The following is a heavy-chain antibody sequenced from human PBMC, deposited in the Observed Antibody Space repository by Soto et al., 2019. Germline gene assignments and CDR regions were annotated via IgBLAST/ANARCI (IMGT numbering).Heavy chain of an antibody. CDR2: INPDNGNT. CDR3: SRGIATGQLDP. V-gene: IGHV1-3*01. D-gene: IGHD2-15*01. Sequence: ASVKVSCKASGYTFTRYTMNWVRQAPGQRLEWMGWINPDNGNTKSSQKFQDRVIITRDTSASTAYMDLSSLRSEDTAVYYCSRGIATGQLDPWGQGTLVPVSS. CDR1: GYTFTRYT. J-gene: IGHJ5*02.